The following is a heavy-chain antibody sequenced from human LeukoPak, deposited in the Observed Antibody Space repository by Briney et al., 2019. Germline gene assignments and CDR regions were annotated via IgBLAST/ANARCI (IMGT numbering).Heavy chain of an antibody. CDR3: ARDWNYGGNPGPYYYYYMDV. CDR1: GYTFTSHF. V-gene: IGHV1-46*01. J-gene: IGHJ6*03. CDR2: INPRGGST. D-gene: IGHD4-23*01. Sequence: ASVKVSCKASGYTFTSHFMHWVRQAPGQGLERMGIINPRGGSTSYTQKFQGRVTMTRDMSTSTVYMELSSLRSEDTAVYYCARDWNYGGNPGPYYYYYMDVWGKGTTVTVSS.